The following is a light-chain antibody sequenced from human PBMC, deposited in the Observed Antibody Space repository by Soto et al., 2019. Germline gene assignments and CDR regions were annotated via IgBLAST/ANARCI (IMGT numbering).Light chain of an antibody. CDR3: QQYNNWPPLT. J-gene: IGKJ4*01. CDR2: GAS. Sequence: EIVMTQSPATLSVSAGETATLSCRASQSVGSNLAWYQQKPGQAPRLLIYGASTRATGTPARFSGSGSGTEFTLTISSLQSEDFAVYYCQQYNNWPPLTFGGGTKVEIK. CDR1: QSVGSN. V-gene: IGKV3-15*01.